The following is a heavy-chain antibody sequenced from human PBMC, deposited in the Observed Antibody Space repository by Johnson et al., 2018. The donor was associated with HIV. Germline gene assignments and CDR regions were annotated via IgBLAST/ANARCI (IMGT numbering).Heavy chain of an antibody. V-gene: IGHV3-66*02. CDR3: ARDYDYVWGSPDAFDI. CDR2: IYSGGST. Sequence: VQLVESGGGLVQPGGSLRLSCTVSGFTFTNAWMSWVRQATGKGLEWVSVIYSGGSTYYADSVKGRFTISRDNSKNTLYLQMNSLRAEDTAVYYCARDYDYVWGSPDAFDIWGQGTMVTVSS. J-gene: IGHJ3*02. D-gene: IGHD3-16*01. CDR1: GFTFTNAW.